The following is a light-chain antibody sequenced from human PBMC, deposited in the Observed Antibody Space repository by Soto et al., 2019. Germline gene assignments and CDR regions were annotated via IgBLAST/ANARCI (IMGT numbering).Light chain of an antibody. CDR2: GAS. V-gene: IGKV3-15*01. CDR3: QQYNNWPPLT. J-gene: IGKJ4*01. Sequence: EIVMTQSPATLSVSPGDRATLSCRASQSVSSNLAWYQQKPGQAPRLLIYGASTRATGIPARFRGSGSGTEFTLTISSLQSEDFVVYYCQQYNNWPPLTFGGGTKVEIK. CDR1: QSVSSN.